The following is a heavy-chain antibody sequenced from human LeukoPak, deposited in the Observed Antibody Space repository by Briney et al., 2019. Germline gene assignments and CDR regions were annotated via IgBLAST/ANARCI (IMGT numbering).Heavy chain of an antibody. CDR3: ARDVMVRGVLPGY. Sequence: ASVKVSCKASGYTFTSYAMHWVRQAPGQRLEWMGWINAGNGNTKYSQKFQGRVTITRDTSASTDYMELSSLRSEDTAVYYCARDVMVRGVLPGYWGQGTLVTVSS. V-gene: IGHV1-3*01. J-gene: IGHJ4*02. CDR2: INAGNGNT. D-gene: IGHD3-10*01. CDR1: GYTFTSYA.